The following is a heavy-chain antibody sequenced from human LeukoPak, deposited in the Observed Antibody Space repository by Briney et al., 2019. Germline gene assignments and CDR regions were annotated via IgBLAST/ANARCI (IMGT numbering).Heavy chain of an antibody. V-gene: IGHV1-18*01. Sequence: ASVKVSCKASGYTFTSYGISWVRQAPGQGLEWMGWISVYNGNTNYAQKLQGRVTMTTDTSTSTTYMELRSLRSDDTAVYYCARGNRIAVAGRSLYYFDYWGQGTLVTVSS. J-gene: IGHJ4*02. CDR2: ISVYNGNT. D-gene: IGHD6-19*01. CDR1: GYTFTSYG. CDR3: ARGNRIAVAGRSLYYFDY.